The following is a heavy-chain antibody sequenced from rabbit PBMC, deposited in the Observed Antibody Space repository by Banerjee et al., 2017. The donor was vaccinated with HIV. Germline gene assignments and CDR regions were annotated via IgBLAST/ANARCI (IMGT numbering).Heavy chain of an antibody. Sequence: QEQLVQSWGGLVQPGGSLTLSCKASGFDFSSYYMSWVRQAPGKGLEWIACIGAGSSGTTYYASWAKGRFTISKTSSTTVTLQMTSLTAADTATYFCARDAGYAGSNLWGPGTLVTVS. CDR3: ARDAGYAGSNL. CDR2: IGAGSSGTT. D-gene: IGHD4-2*01. J-gene: IGHJ4*01. CDR1: GFDFSSYYM. V-gene: IGHV1S45*01.